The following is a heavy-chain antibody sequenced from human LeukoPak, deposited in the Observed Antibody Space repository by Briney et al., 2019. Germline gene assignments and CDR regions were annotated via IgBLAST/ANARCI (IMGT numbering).Heavy chain of an antibody. CDR3: ASGLGN. J-gene: IGHJ4*02. V-gene: IGHV3-30*04. Sequence: GGSLRLSCAASGFTFSSYAMHWVRQAPGKGLEWVAVISYDGSNKYYADSVKGRFTISRDNAKNTLYLKMDSLRAEDTAIYYCASGLGNWDQGTLVTVSS. CDR2: ISYDGSNK. D-gene: IGHD3-10*01. CDR1: GFTFSSYA.